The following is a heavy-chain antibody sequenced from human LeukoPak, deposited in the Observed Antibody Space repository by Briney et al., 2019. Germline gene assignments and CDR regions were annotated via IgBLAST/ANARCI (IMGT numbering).Heavy chain of an antibody. CDR2: INSDGSST. CDR1: GFTFSTFG. J-gene: IGHJ5*02. D-gene: IGHD3-3*01. V-gene: IGHV3-74*01. CDR3: ARGVTIFGVVIKFYNWFDP. Sequence: GGSLRLSCAVSGFTFSTFGMHWVRQAPGKGLVWVSRINSDGSSTSYADSVKGRFTISRDNAKNTLYLQMNSLRAEDTAVYYCARGVTIFGVVIKFYNWFDPWGQGTLVTVSS.